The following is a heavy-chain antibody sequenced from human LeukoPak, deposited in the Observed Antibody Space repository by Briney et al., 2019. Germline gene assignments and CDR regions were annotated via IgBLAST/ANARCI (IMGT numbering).Heavy chain of an antibody. V-gene: IGHV1-8*01. J-gene: IGHJ6*02. CDR2: MNPNSGNT. D-gene: IGHD3-3*01. CDR3: ARGVDYDFWSGYYDGYYYYGMDV. CDR1: GNTFTSYD. Sequence: AASVKVSCKASGNTFTSYDINWVRQATGQGLEWMGWMNPNSGNTGYAQKFQGRVTMTRNTSISTAYMELSSLRSEDTAVYYCARGVDYDFWSGYYDGYYYYGMDVWGQGTTVTVSS.